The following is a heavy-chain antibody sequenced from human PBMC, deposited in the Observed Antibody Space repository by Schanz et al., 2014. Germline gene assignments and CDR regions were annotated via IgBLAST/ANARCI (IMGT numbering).Heavy chain of an antibody. CDR3: AKDLLYGAPMPLNHLDY. CDR2: ISHSGGSK. V-gene: IGHV3-23*04. CDR1: GFDFNSYS. D-gene: IGHD2-2*01. J-gene: IGHJ4*02. Sequence: EVRLVESGGGLVQPGGSLRLSCEASGFDFNSYSMNWVRQAPGKGLEWVSSISHSGGSKYYADSVKGRFTISRDNSKNTLYLQMNSLRDEDTAVYYCAKDLLYGAPMPLNHLDYWGQGTLVTVSS.